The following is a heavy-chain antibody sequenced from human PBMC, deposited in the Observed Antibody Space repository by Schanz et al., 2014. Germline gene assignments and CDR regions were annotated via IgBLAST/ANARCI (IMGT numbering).Heavy chain of an antibody. CDR1: GYTFTSYG. J-gene: IGHJ4*02. CDR2: VNPSVRGT. Sequence: QVQLVQSGAEVKKPGASVGVSCKASGYTFTSYGINWVRQAPGQGLEWMGIVNPSVRGTHFAREFQGRVTVTSDTSTSTVYMELSGLRSEDTAVYYCAGAFDSSGYYFDYWGQGTLVTVSS. D-gene: IGHD3-22*01. V-gene: IGHV1-46*03. CDR3: AGAFDSSGYYFDY.